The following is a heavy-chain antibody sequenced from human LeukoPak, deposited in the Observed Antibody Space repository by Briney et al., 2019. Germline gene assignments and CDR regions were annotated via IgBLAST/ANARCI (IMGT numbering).Heavy chain of an antibody. CDR1: GFTFSIYG. J-gene: IGHJ4*02. CDR2: IWNDGSNK. Sequence: PGGSLRLSCAASGFTFSIYGMHWVRQSPGKGLEWVAVIWNDGSNKYYADSVKGRFTISRDNSESTLFLQINSLRAEDTAVYYCARASGSFDYWGQGTLVTVSS. V-gene: IGHV3-33*01. D-gene: IGHD1-26*01. CDR3: ARASGSFDY.